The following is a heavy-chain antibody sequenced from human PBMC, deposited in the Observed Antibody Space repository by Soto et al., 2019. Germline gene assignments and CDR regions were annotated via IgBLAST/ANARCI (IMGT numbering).Heavy chain of an antibody. CDR2: ISAYNGNT. CDR1: GYTFTSYG. D-gene: IGHD2-15*01. J-gene: IGHJ4*02. Sequence: QVQLVQSGAEVKKPGASVKVSCKASGYTFTSYGISWVRQAPGQGLERMGWISAYNGNTNYAQKRQGRVTMTTDTSTSTAYMELGGLRSDETAVYYGARVYSGLGGSDCWGQGTLVTFSS. CDR3: ARVYSGLGGSDC. V-gene: IGHV1-18*01.